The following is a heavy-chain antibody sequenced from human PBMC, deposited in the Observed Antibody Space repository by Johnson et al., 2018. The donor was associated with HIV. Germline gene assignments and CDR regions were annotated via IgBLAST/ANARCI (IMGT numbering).Heavy chain of an antibody. CDR2: IYSGGST. V-gene: IGHV3-66*03. D-gene: IGHD6-6*01. J-gene: IGHJ3*02. CDR3: ARVRQLGRGDAFDI. Sequence: VQLVESGGGLIQPGGSLRLSCAASGFTVSGNYMSWVRQAPGKGLECVSVIYSGGSTYYADSVKGRFTISRDNSKNTLYLQMNSLRAEDTAVYYCARVRQLGRGDAFDIWGQGTMVTVSS. CDR1: GFTVSGNY.